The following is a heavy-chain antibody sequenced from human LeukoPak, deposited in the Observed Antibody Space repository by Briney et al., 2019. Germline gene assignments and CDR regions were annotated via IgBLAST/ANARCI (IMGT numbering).Heavy chain of an antibody. CDR3: ARDHDWAFDL. Sequence: PGGSLRLSCEASGFPFRSYVMSWVRQAPGKGLEWIAYINHNAEMIFYPDFVKGRFTISRDNAKNSLYLQMNALRDEDTAIYYCARDHDWAFDLWGQGTLVTVSS. CDR1: GFPFRSYV. V-gene: IGHV3-48*02. J-gene: IGHJ4*02. D-gene: IGHD3-9*01. CDR2: INHNAEMI.